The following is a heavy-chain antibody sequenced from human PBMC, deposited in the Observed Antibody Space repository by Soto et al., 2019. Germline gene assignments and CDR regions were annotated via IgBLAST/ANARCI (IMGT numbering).Heavy chain of an antibody. J-gene: IGHJ6*02. CDR2: IYHSGST. V-gene: IGHV4-4*02. CDR3: ARSPDSSGYYPRWYYYGMDV. Sequence: QVQLQESGPGLVKPSGTLSLTCAVSGGSISSSNWWSWVRQPPGKGLEWIGEIYHSGSTNYNPSLKRRVTISVAKSKNPFSLKMSSVTAADTAVYYCARSPDSSGYYPRWYYYGMDVWGQGTTVTVSS. D-gene: IGHD3-22*01. CDR1: GGSISSSNW.